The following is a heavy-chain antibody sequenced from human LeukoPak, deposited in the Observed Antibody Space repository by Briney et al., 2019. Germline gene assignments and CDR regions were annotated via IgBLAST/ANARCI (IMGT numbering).Heavy chain of an antibody. V-gene: IGHV3-15*01. Sequence: GGSLRLSCAASGFTVSSNYMSWVRQAPEKGLEWVGRIKSETDGGTTDYAASVKGRFTISRDDSKNTLYLQMNSLKTEDTAVYYCTVVNYGSGSYPLGYWGQGTLVTVSS. CDR1: GFTVSSNY. CDR2: IKSETDGGTT. D-gene: IGHD3-10*01. J-gene: IGHJ4*02. CDR3: TVVNYGSGSYPLGY.